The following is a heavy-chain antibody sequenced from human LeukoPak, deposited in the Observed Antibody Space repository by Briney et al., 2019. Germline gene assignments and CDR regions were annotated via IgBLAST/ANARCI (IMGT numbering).Heavy chain of an antibody. J-gene: IGHJ5*02. CDR3: ATYDYGDFWFDP. V-gene: IGHV4-38-2*02. Sequence: KPSETLSLTCTVSGYSISSGYYWGWIRQPPGKGLEWIRSIYHSGSTYYNPSLKSRVTISVDTSKNQFSLKLSSVTAADTAVYYCATYDYGDFWFDPWGQGTLVTVSS. CDR2: IYHSGST. D-gene: IGHD4-17*01. CDR1: GYSISSGYY.